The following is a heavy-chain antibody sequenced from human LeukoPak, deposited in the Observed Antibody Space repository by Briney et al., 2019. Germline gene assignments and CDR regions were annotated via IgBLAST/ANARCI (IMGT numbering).Heavy chain of an antibody. J-gene: IGHJ4*02. V-gene: IGHV3-74*01. Sequence: PGGSLRLSCAASGFTFSNSLMHWVRQVPGKRLVWVARIDTNGSTTHYAYSVKGGVTISRDNAKNTQYLQINTLRAQHTGLDDGSRDRDGYNYWGQGNLVTVSS. CDR3: SRDRDGYNY. CDR2: IDTNGSTT. D-gene: IGHD5-24*01. CDR1: GFTFSNSL.